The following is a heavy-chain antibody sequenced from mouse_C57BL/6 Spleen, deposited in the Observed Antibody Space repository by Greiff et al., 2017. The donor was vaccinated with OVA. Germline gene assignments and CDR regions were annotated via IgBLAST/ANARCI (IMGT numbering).Heavy chain of an antibody. CDR3: ARTCSRYAMDY. CDR2: FHHYNDDT. D-gene: IGHD1-3*01. CDR1: GYTFTTYP. Sequence: VKLQESGAELVKPGASVKMSCKASGYTFTTYPIDWMKQNHGKRLEWIGNFHHYNDDTKYNENIKGKVTLTVEKTYSKVYVELSRLTSDDAAVYYCARTCSRYAMDYWGQGTSVTVSS. V-gene: IGHV1-47*01. J-gene: IGHJ4*01.